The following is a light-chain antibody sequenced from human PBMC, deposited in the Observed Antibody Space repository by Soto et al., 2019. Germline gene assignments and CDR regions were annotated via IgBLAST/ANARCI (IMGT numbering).Light chain of an antibody. Sequence: DIQMTQSPSTLSASVGDRVTITCRASQSLSNRLAWYQQKPGKAPKVLIYDASSLESGVPSRFSGSGSGTDFILTISSLQPDDFATYYCQYYAGVWTFGQGTKVAIK. CDR3: QYYAGVWT. CDR2: DAS. J-gene: IGKJ1*01. V-gene: IGKV1-5*01. CDR1: QSLSNR.